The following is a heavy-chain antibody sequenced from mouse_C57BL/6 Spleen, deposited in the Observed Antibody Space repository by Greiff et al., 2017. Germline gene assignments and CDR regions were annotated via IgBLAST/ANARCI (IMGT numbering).Heavy chain of an antibody. Sequence: VQLQQSGAELVKPGASVKISCKASGYAFSSYWMNWVKQRPGKGLEWIGQIYPGDGDTNYNGKFKGKATLTADKSSSTAYMQLSSLTSEDSAVDFCARSDYDPAWFAYWGQGTLVTVSA. CDR3: ARSDYDPAWFAY. V-gene: IGHV1-80*01. J-gene: IGHJ3*01. CDR2: IYPGDGDT. CDR1: GYAFSSYW. D-gene: IGHD2-4*01.